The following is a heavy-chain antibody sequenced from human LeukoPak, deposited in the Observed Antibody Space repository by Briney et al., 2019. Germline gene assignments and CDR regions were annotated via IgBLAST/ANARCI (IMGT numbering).Heavy chain of an antibody. CDR3: ARGFVVVTTGYFDY. D-gene: IGHD2-21*02. V-gene: IGHV3-21*01. CDR1: GFSVSNNY. Sequence: PGGSLRLSCAASGFSVSNNYMNWVRQAPGKGLEWVSSISSSSSYIYYADSVKGRFTISRDNAKNSLYLQMNSLRAEDTAVYYCARGFVVVTTGYFDYWGQGTLVTVSS. CDR2: ISSSSSYI. J-gene: IGHJ4*02.